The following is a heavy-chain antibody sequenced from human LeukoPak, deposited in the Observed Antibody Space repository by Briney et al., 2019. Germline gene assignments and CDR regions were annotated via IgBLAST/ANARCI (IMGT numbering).Heavy chain of an antibody. CDR2: ISRSGNT. Sequence: SETLSLTCAVYGGSFSGYYWSWIRQPPGKGLEWIGKISRSGNTNYNPSLRSRVTISVDASKNQFSLKLSSVTAADTGVYYCARGGPSELDPWGQGTLVTVSS. CDR1: GGSFSGYY. J-gene: IGHJ5*02. CDR3: ARGGPSELDP. V-gene: IGHV4-34*01. D-gene: IGHD1-14*01.